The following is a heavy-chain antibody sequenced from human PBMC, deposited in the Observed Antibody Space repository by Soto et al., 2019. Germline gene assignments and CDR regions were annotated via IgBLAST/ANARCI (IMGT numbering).Heavy chain of an antibody. V-gene: IGHV3-33*03. J-gene: IGHJ4*02. CDR3: AHMSLWFGDRPPFDY. CDR1: GFTFSSYG. Sequence: GGSLRLSCAASGFTFSSYGMHWVRQAPGKGLEWVAVIWFDGSNKFYADSVKSRLTITKDTSKNQVVLTMTNMDPVDTATYYCAHMSLWFGDRPPFDYWGQGTLVTVSS. D-gene: IGHD3-10*01. CDR2: IWFDGSNK.